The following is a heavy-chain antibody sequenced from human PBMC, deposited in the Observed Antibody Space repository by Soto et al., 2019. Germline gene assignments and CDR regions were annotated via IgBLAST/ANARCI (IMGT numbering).Heavy chain of an antibody. CDR3: GKDISPGGMDV. Sequence: EVQLVESGGGLVQPGGSLRLSCAGSGATLQDYAMHWVRQAPGKGLEWVSGIYYNSNRIDYADSVKGRFTISRDNARNALYLQMNSLTTEDTAFYYCGKDISPGGMDVWGRGIMVTGSS. CDR1: GATLQDYA. J-gene: IGHJ6*04. V-gene: IGHV3-9*01. CDR2: IYYNSNRI.